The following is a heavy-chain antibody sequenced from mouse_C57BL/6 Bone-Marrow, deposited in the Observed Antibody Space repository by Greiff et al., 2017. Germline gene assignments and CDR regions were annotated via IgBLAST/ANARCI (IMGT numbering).Heavy chain of an antibody. D-gene: IGHD2-4*01. Sequence: VKLVESGPGLVAPSQSLSITCTVSGFSLTSYGVHWVRQPPGKGLEWLVVIWSDGSTTYNSAPKSSLSISKDHSKSQVFLKMNSLQPDDTAMYYCARHRGLRRGAWFAYWGQGTLVTVSA. V-gene: IGHV2-6-1*01. J-gene: IGHJ3*01. CDR1: GFSLTSYG. CDR2: IWSDGST. CDR3: ARHRGLRRGAWFAY.